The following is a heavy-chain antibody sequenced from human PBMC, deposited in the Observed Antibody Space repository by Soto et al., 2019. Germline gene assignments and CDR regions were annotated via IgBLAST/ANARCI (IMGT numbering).Heavy chain of an antibody. Sequence: PSETLSLTCAVYGGSFSGYYWSWIRQPPGKGLEWIGEINHSGSTNYNPSLKSRVTISVDTSKNQFSLKLSSVTAADTAVYYCARDKGIAAAASAPTFDYWGQRTLVTVSS. J-gene: IGHJ4*02. V-gene: IGHV4-34*01. CDR2: INHSGST. CDR1: GGSFSGYY. D-gene: IGHD6-13*01. CDR3: ARDKGIAAAASAPTFDY.